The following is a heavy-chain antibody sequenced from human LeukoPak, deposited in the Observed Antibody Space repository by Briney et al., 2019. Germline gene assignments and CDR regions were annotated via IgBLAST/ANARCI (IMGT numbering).Heavy chain of an antibody. J-gene: IGHJ6*03. V-gene: IGHV1-8*01. CDR1: GYTFTSYA. D-gene: IGHD4-11*01. CDR3: ARGPTYSNYFYYYYYYMDV. Sequence: ASVKVSCKASGYTFTSYAINWVRQATGQGLEWMGWMNPNSGNTGYAQKFQGRVTMTRNTSISTAYMELSSLRSEDTAVYYCARGPTYSNYFYYYYYYMDVWGKGTTVTVSS. CDR2: MNPNSGNT.